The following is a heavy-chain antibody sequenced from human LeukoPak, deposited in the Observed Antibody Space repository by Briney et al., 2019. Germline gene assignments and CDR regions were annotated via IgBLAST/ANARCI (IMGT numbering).Heavy chain of an antibody. CDR2: IYYSGST. V-gene: IGHV4-59*01. J-gene: IGHJ6*03. D-gene: IGHD4-17*01. CDR3: ARRRGGDYGMYYYYYMDV. Sequence: GSLRLSCAASGFTFSDYYMSWIRQPPGKGLEWIGYIYYSGSTNYNPSLKSRVTISVDTSKNQFSLKLSSVTAADTAVYYCARRRGGDYGMYYYYYMDVWGKGTTVTVSS. CDR1: GFTFSDYY.